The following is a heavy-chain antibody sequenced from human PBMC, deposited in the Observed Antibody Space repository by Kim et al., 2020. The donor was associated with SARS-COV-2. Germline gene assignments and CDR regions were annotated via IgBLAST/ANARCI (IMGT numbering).Heavy chain of an antibody. CDR3: ARGLSSGWYVRGFDY. CDR2: INHSGST. V-gene: IGHV4-34*01. Sequence: SETLSLTCAVYGGSFSGYYWSWIRQPPGKGLEWIGEINHSGSTNYNPSLKSRVTISVDTSKNQFSLKLSSVTAADTAVYYCARGLSSGWYVRGFDYWGQGTLVTVSS. CDR1: GGSFSGYY. J-gene: IGHJ4*02. D-gene: IGHD6-19*01.